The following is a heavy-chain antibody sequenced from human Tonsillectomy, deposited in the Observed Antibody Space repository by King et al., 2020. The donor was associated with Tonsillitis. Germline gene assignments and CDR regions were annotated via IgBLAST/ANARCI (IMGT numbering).Heavy chain of an antibody. CDR3: ARIRVVQPGYYGMDV. CDR2: IDWDDDK. CDR1: GFSLSTSGMC. V-gene: IGHV2-70*01. Sequence: VTLKESGPALVKPTQTLTLTCTFSGFSLSTSGMCVSWIRQPPGKALEWLALIDWDDDKYYSTSLKTRLTISKDTSKNQVVLTMTNMDPVDTATYYCARIRVVQPGYYGMDVWGQGATVTVSS. J-gene: IGHJ6*02. D-gene: IGHD6-6*01.